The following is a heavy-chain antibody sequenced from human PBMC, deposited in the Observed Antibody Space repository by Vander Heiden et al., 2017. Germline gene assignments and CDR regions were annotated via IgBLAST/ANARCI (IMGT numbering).Heavy chain of an antibody. CDR3: ARADDYAESLDY. CDR2: IYTIGST. J-gene: IGHJ4*02. D-gene: IGHD4-17*01. Sequence: QVQLQESGPGLVKPSETLSLTCTVSGGSIIGYYWRWSRQPAGKGLEWIGRIYTIGSTNYNSSLKSRVTMSIDTTKKQFSLKVTSVTAADTAVYYCARADDYAESLDYWGQGALVTVSS. CDR1: GGSIIGYY. V-gene: IGHV4-4*07.